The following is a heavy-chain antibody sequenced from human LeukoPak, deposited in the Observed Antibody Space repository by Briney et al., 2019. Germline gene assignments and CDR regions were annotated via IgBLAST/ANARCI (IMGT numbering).Heavy chain of an antibody. Sequence: ASVKVSCKASGFAFIDYYMHWVRQAPGQGLEWMGWIDPSSGGTKYAQEFQGRVTMTRDTSISTAYIEVSRLTSDDTALYYCARVLRYFGSPDAWGQGTTVTVSS. CDR2: IDPSSGGT. CDR1: GFAFIDYY. D-gene: IGHD3-9*01. J-gene: IGHJ6*02. V-gene: IGHV1-2*02. CDR3: ARVLRYFGSPDA.